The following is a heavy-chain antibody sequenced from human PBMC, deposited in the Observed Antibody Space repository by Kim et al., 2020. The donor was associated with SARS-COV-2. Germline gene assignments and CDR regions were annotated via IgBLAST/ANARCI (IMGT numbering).Heavy chain of an antibody. CDR2: IKEDGSER. CDR3: VRGPSYGVRPDDFDY. V-gene: IGHV3-7*01. Sequence: GGSLRLSCAASGFTFSSHWMIWVRQAPGMGLEWVAYIKEDGSERYFVDSEMGRFTISRDNAKNSLSLQMTSLRAEDTALYYCVRGPSYGVRPDDFDYWG. D-gene: IGHD4-17*01. J-gene: IGHJ4*01. CDR1: GFTFSSHW.